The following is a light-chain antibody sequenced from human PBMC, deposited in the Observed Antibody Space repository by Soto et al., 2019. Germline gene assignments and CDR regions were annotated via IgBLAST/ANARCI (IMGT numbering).Light chain of an antibody. J-gene: IGKJ4*01. CDR1: QGISSW. Sequence: DIQMTQSPSSVSASVGDRVSITCRASQGISSWLAWYQQKPGRAPKLLIYTGSSLQSGVPSRFSGTGSGTDFTHTLISLQPEDVATYYCQQANSFPLTFGGGTKVEIK. CDR2: TGS. V-gene: IGKV1-12*01. CDR3: QQANSFPLT.